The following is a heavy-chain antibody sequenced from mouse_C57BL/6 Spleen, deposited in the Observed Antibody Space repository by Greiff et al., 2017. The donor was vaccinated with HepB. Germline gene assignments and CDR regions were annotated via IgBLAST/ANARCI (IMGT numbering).Heavy chain of an antibody. V-gene: IGHV14-4*01. CDR2: IDPENGDT. CDR1: GFNIKDDY. J-gene: IGHJ4*01. CDR3: TPFITTVANYYAMDY. Sequence: EVKLMESGAELVRPGASVKLSCTASGFNIKDDYMHWVKQRPEQGLEWIGWIDPENGDTEYASKFQGKATITADTSSNTAYLQLSSLTSEDTAVYYCTPFITTVANYYAMDYWGQGTSVTVSS. D-gene: IGHD1-1*01.